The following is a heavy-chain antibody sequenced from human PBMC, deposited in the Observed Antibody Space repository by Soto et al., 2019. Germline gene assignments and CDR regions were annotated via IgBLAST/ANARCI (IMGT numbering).Heavy chain of an antibody. CDR1: GYSFSSHA. CDR3: ARGVALSTIGYWGDGLDS. Sequence: QVQLEQSGSEVEKSGSSGKVSCKASGYSFSSHAITWVRQAPGQGLEWMGGIIPVFGTPSYAQKFPGRVKISADKSTNTSYLELRSLRSEDTAVYYCARGVALSTIGYWGDGLDSWGQGTQVTVSS. CDR2: IIPVFGTP. J-gene: IGHJ4*02. D-gene: IGHD5-18*01. V-gene: IGHV1-69*06.